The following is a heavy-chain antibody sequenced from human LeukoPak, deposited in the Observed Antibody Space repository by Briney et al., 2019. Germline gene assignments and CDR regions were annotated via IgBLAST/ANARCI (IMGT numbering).Heavy chain of an antibody. V-gene: IGHV3-33*01. Sequence: PGRSLRLSCAASGVTFSSYGMHWVRQAPGKGLEWVAVIWYDGSNKYYADSVKCRFTISRDNSKNTLYLQMNSLRAEDTAVYYCARDRGDGYNRFDYWGQGTLVTVSS. CDR1: GVTFSSYG. J-gene: IGHJ4*02. CDR2: IWYDGSNK. CDR3: ARDRGDGYNRFDY. D-gene: IGHD5-24*01.